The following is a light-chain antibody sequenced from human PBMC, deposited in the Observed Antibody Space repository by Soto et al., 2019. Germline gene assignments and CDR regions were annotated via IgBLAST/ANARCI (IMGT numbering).Light chain of an antibody. Sequence: EIVLTQSPGTLSLSPGERATLSCRASQTVRNNYLAWYQQKPGQAPRLLIYDASSRATGIPDRFRGGGSGTDFTLTISRLEPEDFAVYYCQQYGSSPMTFGQGTKVDIK. V-gene: IGKV3-20*01. CDR3: QQYGSSPMT. J-gene: IGKJ1*01. CDR1: QTVRNNY. CDR2: DAS.